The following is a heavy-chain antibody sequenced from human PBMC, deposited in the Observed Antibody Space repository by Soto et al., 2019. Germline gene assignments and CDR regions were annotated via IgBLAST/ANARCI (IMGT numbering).Heavy chain of an antibody. CDR2: ISSSKTT. V-gene: IGHV3-48*02. J-gene: IGHJ4*02. D-gene: IGHD5-18*01. CDR1: GFTFSSYS. CDR3: VGDQDVHTPMVHGNY. Sequence: DVQLVESGGGLVQPGESLRLSCTASGFTFSSYSMHWVRQAPGKGLEWLSYISSSKTTYADSVKGRFTISRDNAKNAVYLQMNGLRDEDTAVYYCVGDQDVHTPMVHGNYWGRGTRVTVSS.